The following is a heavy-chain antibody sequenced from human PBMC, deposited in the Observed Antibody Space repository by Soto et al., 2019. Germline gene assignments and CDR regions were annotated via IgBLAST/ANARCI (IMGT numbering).Heavy chain of an antibody. CDR2: ISYDGSNK. Sequence: QVQLVESGGGVVQPGRSLRLSCAASGFTFSSYGMHWVRQAPGKGLEWVAVISYDGSNKYYADSVKGRFTISRDNSKNTLYLQMNSLRAEDTAVYYCAKDAHLASSSWSAEYFQHWGQGTLVTVSS. CDR3: AKDAHLASSSWSAEYFQH. CDR1: GFTFSSYG. D-gene: IGHD6-13*01. J-gene: IGHJ1*01. V-gene: IGHV3-30*18.